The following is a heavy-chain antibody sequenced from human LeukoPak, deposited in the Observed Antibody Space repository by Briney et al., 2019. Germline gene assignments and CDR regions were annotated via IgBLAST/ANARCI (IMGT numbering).Heavy chain of an antibody. V-gene: IGHV3-64*05. CDR3: VKDRGCGGRNFDY. CDR2: ITYNGGRT. D-gene: IGHD2-21*01. CDR1: GFIFSNYD. Sequence: PGGSLRLSCSASGFIFSNYDMHWVRQAPGKGLEYVSAITYNGGRTYYADSVKGRFTFSRDNSKNTLYFQMSGLRAEDTAVYYCVKDRGCGGRNFDYWGQGTLVTVSS. J-gene: IGHJ4*02.